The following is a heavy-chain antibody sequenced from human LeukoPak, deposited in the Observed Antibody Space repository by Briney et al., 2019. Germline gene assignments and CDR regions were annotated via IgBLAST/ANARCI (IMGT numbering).Heavy chain of an antibody. Sequence: SETLSLTCTVSGGSISSSSYWAWIRQPPGKGLEWIGNIYYSGSTYYNPSLKSRLTISIDTSKNHFSLKLSSVTAADTAVYNCARVGSSWPHYYFDYWGQGTLVTVSS. CDR2: IYYSGST. CDR3: ARVGSSWPHYYFDY. CDR1: GGSISSSSY. D-gene: IGHD6-13*01. V-gene: IGHV4-39*07. J-gene: IGHJ4*02.